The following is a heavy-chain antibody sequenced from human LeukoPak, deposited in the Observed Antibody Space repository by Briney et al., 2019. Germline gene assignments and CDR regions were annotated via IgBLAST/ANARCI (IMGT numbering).Heavy chain of an antibody. J-gene: IGHJ6*02. CDR1: GGSISSGGYY. CDR2: IYYSGST. D-gene: IGHD7-27*01. V-gene: IGHV4-31*03. Sequence: SETLSLTCTVSGGSISSGGYYWSWIRQHPGKGLEWIGYIYYSGSTYYNPSLKSRVTISVDTSKNQFSLKLSSVTAADTAVYYCARAQNWGNYYYYGMDVWGQGTTVTVSS. CDR3: ARAQNWGNYYYYGMDV.